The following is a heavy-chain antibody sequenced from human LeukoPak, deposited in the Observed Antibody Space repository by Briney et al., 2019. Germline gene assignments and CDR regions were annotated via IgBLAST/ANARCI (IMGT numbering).Heavy chain of an antibody. V-gene: IGHV1-18*01. D-gene: IGHD4-17*01. CDR2: ISAYNGNT. Sequence: GASVKVSCKASGYTFTSYGISWVRQAPGQGLEWMGWISAYNGNTNYAQKLQGRVTMTTDTSTSTAYMELRSLRSDDTAVYYCARVAPVYGDCDFDYWGQGTLVTVSS. CDR1: GYTFTSYG. J-gene: IGHJ4*02. CDR3: ARVAPVYGDCDFDY.